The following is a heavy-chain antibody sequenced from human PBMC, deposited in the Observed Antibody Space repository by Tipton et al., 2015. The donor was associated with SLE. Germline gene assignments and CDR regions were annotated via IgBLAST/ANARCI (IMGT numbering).Heavy chain of an antibody. V-gene: IGHV4-4*02. CDR1: GASISTNDW. CDR2: IHHVGTT. CDR3: ARYPATVTSVAPFNALDL. Sequence: TLSLTCAVSGASISTNDWWTWVRQSPGKGLEWIGEIHHVGTTNYNPSLKSRVSISLDKSKNQFSLKLSSATAADTAFYCARYPATVTSVAPFNALDLWGQGTLVLVS. D-gene: IGHD4-17*01. J-gene: IGHJ3*01.